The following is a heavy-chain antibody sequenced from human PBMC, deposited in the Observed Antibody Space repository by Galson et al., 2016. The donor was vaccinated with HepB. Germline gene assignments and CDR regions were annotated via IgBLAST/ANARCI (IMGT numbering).Heavy chain of an antibody. J-gene: IGHJ4*02. CDR1: GGSISSYY. D-gene: IGHD6-19*01. V-gene: IGHV4-59*06. Sequence: SETLSLTCTVSGGSISSYYWNWIRQPPGKGLEWIGFLYYRGNTYYTPSLKSRVSMSGDTSPNQFSLKLSSVTAADTAVYYCARTEAGRFDYWGQGTLVTVSS. CDR3: ARTEAGRFDY. CDR2: LYYRGNT.